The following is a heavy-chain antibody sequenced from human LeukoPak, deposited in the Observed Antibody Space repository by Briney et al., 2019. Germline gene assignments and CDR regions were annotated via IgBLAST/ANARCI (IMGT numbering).Heavy chain of an antibody. Sequence: ASVKVSCKASGYTFTNYDINWVRQATGQGLEWMGWTNPISGYTGYEQKFQGRVTMTRTTSISTAYMEVSSLRSEDTAVYYCARGNRLYSSSWSSLPFDIWGQGTMVTVSS. J-gene: IGHJ3*02. CDR2: TNPISGYT. CDR1: GYTFTNYD. V-gene: IGHV1-8*01. CDR3: ARGNRLYSSSWSSLPFDI. D-gene: IGHD6-13*01.